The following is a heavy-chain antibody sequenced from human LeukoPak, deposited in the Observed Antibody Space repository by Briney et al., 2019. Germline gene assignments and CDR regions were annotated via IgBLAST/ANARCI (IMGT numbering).Heavy chain of an antibody. Sequence: GGSLRLSCAASGFTFSSYGMHWVRQAPGKGLEWVAFIRYDGSNKYYADSVKGRFTISRDNSKNTLYLQMNSLRAEDTAVYYCAKELGQWLDLDTDHSYWGQGTLVTVSS. D-gene: IGHD6-19*01. V-gene: IGHV3-30*02. CDR1: GFTFSSYG. CDR2: IRYDGSNK. CDR3: AKELGQWLDLDTDHSY. J-gene: IGHJ4*02.